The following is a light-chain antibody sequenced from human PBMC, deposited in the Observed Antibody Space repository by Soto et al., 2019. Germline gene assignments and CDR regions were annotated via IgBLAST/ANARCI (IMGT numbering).Light chain of an antibody. CDR1: SSDVGGYNY. Sequence: SALTQPASVSGSPGQSITISCTGTSSDVGGYNYVSWYQQYPGKAPKVMIYEVSNRPSGVSSRFSGSKSGNTASLTISGLQAEDEAVYFCSSYTSSSTVFGGGTRVTVL. CDR3: SSYTSSSTV. CDR2: EVS. J-gene: IGLJ2*01. V-gene: IGLV2-14*01.